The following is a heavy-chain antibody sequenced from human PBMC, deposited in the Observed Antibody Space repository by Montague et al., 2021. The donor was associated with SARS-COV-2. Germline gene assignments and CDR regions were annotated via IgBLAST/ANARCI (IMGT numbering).Heavy chain of an antibody. CDR1: GGSFSGYY. V-gene: IGHV4-34*01. CDR3: ARGLPITRFYYYYGMDV. D-gene: IGHD3-10*02. J-gene: IGHJ6*02. CDR2: INHSGST. Sequence: SETLSLTCAVYGGSFSGYYWSWIRQPPGKGLEWIGEINHSGSTNYNPSLKSRVTISVDTSKNQFSLKLSSVTAADTAVYYCARGLPITRFYYYYGMDVWGQGTPVTVSS.